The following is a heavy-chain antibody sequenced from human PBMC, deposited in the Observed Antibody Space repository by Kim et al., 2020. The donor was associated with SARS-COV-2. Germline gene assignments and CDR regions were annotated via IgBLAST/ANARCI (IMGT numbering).Heavy chain of an antibody. D-gene: IGHD3-16*01. V-gene: IGHV5-51*01. J-gene: IGHJ4*02. CDR2: IYLGDSDT. CDR1: GYNFPSYW. CDR3: ARSAGPYDYYFDY. Sequence: GESLKISCKGSGYNFPSYWIGWVRQMPGKGLEWMGSIYLGDSDTRYSPSFRGQVTISADKSTTTAYLQWSSLKASDTAMYYCARSAGPYDYYFDYWGQGTLVTVSS.